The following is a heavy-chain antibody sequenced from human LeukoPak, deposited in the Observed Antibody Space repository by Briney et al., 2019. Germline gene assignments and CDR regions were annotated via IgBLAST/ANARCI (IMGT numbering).Heavy chain of an antibody. V-gene: IGHV3-66*01. J-gene: IGHJ4*02. CDR3: ARGRDSGYEFGY. CDR2: IYSGGST. D-gene: IGHD5-12*01. CDR1: GFTVSTNY. Sequence: GGSLRLSCAASGFTVSTNYMGWLRPAPGKGLEWVSVIYSGGSTHYADSVKGRFIISRDNSKNTLYLQMNSLSVEDTAVNYCARGRDSGYEFGYWGQGALVTVSS.